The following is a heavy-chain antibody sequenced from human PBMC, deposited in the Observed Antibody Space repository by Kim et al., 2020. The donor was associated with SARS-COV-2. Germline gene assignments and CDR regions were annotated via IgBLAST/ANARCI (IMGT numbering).Heavy chain of an antibody. Sequence: SETLSLTCAVSGGSITGYYWSWIRQPPGKGLEWIGYIHYGGTASYNASLRGRVTISVDTSKNHFSLKLMSMTAADTAIYYCARHSKHGSENDFDYWGQGTLVTTSS. CDR2: IHYGGTA. V-gene: IGHV4-59*01. D-gene: IGHD3-10*01. CDR1: GGSITGYY. CDR3: ARHSKHGSENDFDY. J-gene: IGHJ4*02.